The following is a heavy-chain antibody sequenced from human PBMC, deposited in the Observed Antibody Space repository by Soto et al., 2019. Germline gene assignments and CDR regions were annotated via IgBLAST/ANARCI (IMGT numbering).Heavy chain of an antibody. CDR2: MYFGGSF. V-gene: IGHV4-59*02. Sequence: QMQLQVSGPGLVKPSETLSLTCTVSGASVSSGYWSWIRQPPGKGLEWIGFMYFGGSFNYNPSLTRXVXXSVETSKNQFSMKVTSVTAADTAVYYCARSYYDTTGFAVDPWGQGALVTVSS. J-gene: IGHJ5*02. CDR1: GASVSSGY. D-gene: IGHD3-22*01. CDR3: ARSYYDTTGFAVDP.